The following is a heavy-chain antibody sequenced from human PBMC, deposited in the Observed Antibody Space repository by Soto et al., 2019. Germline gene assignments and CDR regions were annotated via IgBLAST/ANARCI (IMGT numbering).Heavy chain of an antibody. CDR2: IHVSGGT. Sequence: PSETLSLTCTVSGGSVSSGSYHWTWIRQPPGKGLEWIGYIHVSGGTNDNPSLKGRVTMSIDTSKNQFSLKLSSVTAADTAVYYCARDGHGMDVWGQGTKVTVSS. CDR1: GGSVSSGSYH. J-gene: IGHJ6*02. CDR3: ARDGHGMDV. V-gene: IGHV4-61*01.